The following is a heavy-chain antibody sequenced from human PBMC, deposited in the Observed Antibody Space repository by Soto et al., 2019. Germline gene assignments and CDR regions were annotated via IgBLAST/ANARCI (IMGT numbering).Heavy chain of an antibody. J-gene: IGHJ6*02. CDR3: ARDPIFWEMATKYYYYYGMDV. CDR2: INAGNGNT. V-gene: IGHV1-3*01. CDR1: GYTFTSYA. D-gene: IGHD5-12*01. Sequence: ASVKVSCKASGYTFTSYAMHWVRQAPGQRLERMGWINAGNGNTKYSQKFRGRVTITRDTSASTAYMELSSLRSEDTAVYYCARDPIFWEMATKYYYYYGMDVWGQGTTVTVS.